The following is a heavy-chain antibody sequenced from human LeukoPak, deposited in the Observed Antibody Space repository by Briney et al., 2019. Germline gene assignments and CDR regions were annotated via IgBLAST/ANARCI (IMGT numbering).Heavy chain of an antibody. V-gene: IGHV3-33*08. CDR3: ARDNPVYCTNGVCFLFDY. D-gene: IGHD2-8*01. CDR1: GFTFSDYY. J-gene: IGHJ4*02. Sequence: GGSLRLSCAASGFTFSDYYMSWIRQAPGKGLEWVAVIWYDGSNKYYADSVKGRFTISRDNSKNTLYLQMNSLRAEDTAVYYCARDNPVYCTNGVCFLFDYWGQGTLVTVSS. CDR2: IWYDGSNK.